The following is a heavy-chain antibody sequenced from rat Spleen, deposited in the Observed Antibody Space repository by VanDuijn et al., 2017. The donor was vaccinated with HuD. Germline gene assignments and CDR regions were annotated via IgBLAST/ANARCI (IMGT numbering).Heavy chain of an antibody. CDR1: GFTFSNYG. CDR2: ISYDGSST. CDR3: ARQVMDA. J-gene: IGHJ4*01. V-gene: IGHV5-29*01. Sequence: EVQLVESGGGLVQPGRSLKLSCAASGFTFSNYGMAWVRQAPTKGLEWVATISYDGSSTYYRDSVKGRFTISRDNAKSTLYLQMDSLRSEDTATYYCARQVMDAWGQGASVTVSS.